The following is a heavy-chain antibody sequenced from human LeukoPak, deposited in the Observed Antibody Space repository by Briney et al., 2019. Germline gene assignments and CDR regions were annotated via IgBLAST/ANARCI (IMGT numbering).Heavy chain of an antibody. CDR2: IKQDGSEE. CDR3: TRDHWRSFDY. CDR1: GFTFSTYW. Sequence: PGGSLRLSCAASGFTFSTYWMNWVRQAPGKGLEWVANIKQDGSEEYYVDSVKGRFTISRDNAKNSLYLQMNSLRAEDTAVYYCTRDHWRSFDYWGQGTLVTVSS. J-gene: IGHJ4*02. D-gene: IGHD1-1*01. V-gene: IGHV3-7*01.